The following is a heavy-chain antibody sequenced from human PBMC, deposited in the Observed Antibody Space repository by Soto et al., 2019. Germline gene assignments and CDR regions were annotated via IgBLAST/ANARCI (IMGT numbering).Heavy chain of an antibody. CDR3: ARDSAYYYDSSGYYAGGGAYYYYGMDV. V-gene: IGHV1-2*02. J-gene: IGHJ6*02. CDR1: GYTFTGYY. D-gene: IGHD3-22*01. CDR2: INPNSGGT. Sequence: QVQLVQSGAEVKKPGASVKVSCKASGYTFTGYYMHWVRQAPGQGLEWMGWINPNSGGTNYAQKFQGSVTMTRDTSISTAYMELSRLRSDDTAVYYCARDSAYYYDSSGYYAGGGAYYYYGMDVWGQGTTVTVSS.